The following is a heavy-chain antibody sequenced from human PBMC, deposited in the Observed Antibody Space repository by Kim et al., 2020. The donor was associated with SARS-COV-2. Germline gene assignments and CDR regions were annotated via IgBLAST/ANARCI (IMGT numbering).Heavy chain of an antibody. D-gene: IGHD3-10*01. CDR2: IKSKTDGGTT. V-gene: IGHV3-15*01. CDR1: GFTFSNAW. CDR3: TTDDGSILLWFGELSDYYYGMDV. J-gene: IGHJ6*02. Sequence: GGSLRLSCAASGFTFSNAWMSWVRQAPGKGLEWVGRIKSKTDGGTTDYAAPVKGRFTISRDDSKNTLYLQMNSLKTEDTAVYYCTTDDGSILLWFGELSDYYYGMDVWGQGTTVTVSS.